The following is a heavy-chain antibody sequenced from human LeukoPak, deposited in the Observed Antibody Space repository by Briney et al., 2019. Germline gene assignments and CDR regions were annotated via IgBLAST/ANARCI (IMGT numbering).Heavy chain of an antibody. V-gene: IGHV3-33*01. CDR3: ARDQGQLAIYYYYGMDV. J-gene: IGHJ6*02. CDR2: IWYDGSNK. CDR1: GFTCSSYG. Sequence: GGSLRLSCAASGFTCSSYGMHWVRQGPGKGLEWVAVIWYDGSNKYYADSVKGRFTISRDNSKNTLYLQMNSLRAEDTAVYYCARDQGQLAIYYYYGMDVWGQGTTVTVSS. D-gene: IGHD6-6*01.